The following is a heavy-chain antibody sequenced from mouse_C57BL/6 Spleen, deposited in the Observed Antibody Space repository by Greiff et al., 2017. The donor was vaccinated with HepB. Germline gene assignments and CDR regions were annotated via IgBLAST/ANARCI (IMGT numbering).Heavy chain of an antibody. CDR1: GYTFTCYW. D-gene: IGHD3-1*01. Sequence: QVQLQQPGAELVRPGSSVKLSCKASGYTFTCYWMHWVKQRPIQGLEWIGNIDPSDSETHYNQKFKDKATLTVDKSSSTAYMQLSSLTSEDSAVYYCARSRGYSYYFDYWGQGTTLTVSS. CDR2: IDPSDSET. J-gene: IGHJ2*01. CDR3: ARSRGYSYYFDY. V-gene: IGHV1-52*01.